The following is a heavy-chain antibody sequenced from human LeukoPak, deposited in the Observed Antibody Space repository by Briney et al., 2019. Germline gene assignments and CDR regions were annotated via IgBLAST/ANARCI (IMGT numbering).Heavy chain of an antibody. V-gene: IGHV3-23*01. D-gene: IGHD3-10*01. CDR3: AKDLMVQGVIITPLFDY. CDR2: ISGSGGST. CDR1: GFTFGSYA. Sequence: GGSLRLSCAASGFTFGSYAMSWVRQAPGKGLEWVSAISGSGGSTYYADSVKGRFTISRDNSKNTLYLRMNSLRAEDTAVYYCAKDLMVQGVIITPLFDYWGQGTLVTVSS. J-gene: IGHJ4*02.